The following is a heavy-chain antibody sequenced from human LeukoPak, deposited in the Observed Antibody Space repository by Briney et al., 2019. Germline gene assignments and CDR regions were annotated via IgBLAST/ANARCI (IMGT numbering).Heavy chain of an antibody. D-gene: IGHD3-22*01. CDR1: GGSISSSSYY. Sequence: SETLSFTCTVSGGSISSSSYYWGWIRQPPGKGLEWIGSIYYSGSTYYNPSLKSRVTISVDTSKNQFSLKLSSVTAADTAVYYCARLGRAYYYDSSGYYYFDYWGQGTLVTVSS. V-gene: IGHV4-39*01. CDR3: ARLGRAYYYDSSGYYYFDY. J-gene: IGHJ4*02. CDR2: IYYSGST.